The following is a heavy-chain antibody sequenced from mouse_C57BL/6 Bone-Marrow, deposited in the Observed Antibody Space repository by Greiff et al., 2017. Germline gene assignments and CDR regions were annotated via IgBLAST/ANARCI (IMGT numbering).Heavy chain of an antibody. D-gene: IGHD2-4*01. CDR1: GYTFTSYW. Sequence: VQLQQPGAELVKPGASVKMSCKASGYTFTSYWITWVKQRPGQGLEWIGDIYPGSGSTNYNEKFKSKATLTVDTSSSTAYMQLSSLTSEDSAVYYCARAEIYYDYDFDYWGQGTTLTVSS. J-gene: IGHJ2*01. CDR3: ARAEIYYDYDFDY. CDR2: IYPGSGST. V-gene: IGHV1-55*01.